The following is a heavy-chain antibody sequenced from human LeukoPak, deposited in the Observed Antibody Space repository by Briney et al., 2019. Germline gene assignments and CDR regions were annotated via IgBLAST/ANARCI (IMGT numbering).Heavy chain of an antibody. CDR2: IYYSGST. CDR3: PRHPRLYYFDY. CDR1: GGSISSGGYY. D-gene: IGHD2/OR15-2a*01. Sequence: SQTLSLTCTVSGGSISSGGYYWSWIRQPPGKGLEWIGYIYYSGSTNYNPSLKSRVTISVDTSKNQFSLKLSSVTAADTAVYYCPRHPRLYYFDYWGQGTLVTVSS. V-gene: IGHV4-61*08. J-gene: IGHJ4*02.